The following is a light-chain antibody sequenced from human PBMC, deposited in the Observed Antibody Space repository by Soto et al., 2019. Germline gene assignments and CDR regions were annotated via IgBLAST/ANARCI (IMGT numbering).Light chain of an antibody. Sequence: EIVLTQSPGTLSMSPGERATLSCRASQSIRSNYLAWYQQKPGQAPSLLIYGASSRATGIPDRFSGSGSGTDFTLTISRLEAEDFAVYYCQQYGSSPRTFGQGTKVEFK. V-gene: IGKV3-20*01. J-gene: IGKJ1*01. CDR2: GAS. CDR1: QSIRSNY. CDR3: QQYGSSPRT.